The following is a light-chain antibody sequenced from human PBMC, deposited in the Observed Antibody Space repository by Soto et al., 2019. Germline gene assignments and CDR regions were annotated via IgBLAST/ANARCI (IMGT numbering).Light chain of an antibody. CDR3: QHYVTSLTT. CDR2: AAS. J-gene: IGKJ1*01. CDR1: QSVSINY. Sequence: EMFLTQSPGTLSLSLGEIATLSFMASQSVSINYLAWYQQKPRQAPRLLIYAASSRATGVPNRFIGSGSGTDFTLTISRLEPEDFAVYYCQHYVTSLTTFGQGTKVDIK. V-gene: IGKV3-20*01.